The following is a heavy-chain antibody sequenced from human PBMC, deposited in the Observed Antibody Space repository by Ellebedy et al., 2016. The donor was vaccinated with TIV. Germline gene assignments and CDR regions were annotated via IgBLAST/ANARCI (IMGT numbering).Heavy chain of an antibody. Sequence: ASVKVSCXASGYTFTSYYMHWVRQAPGQGLEWMGIINPSGGSTSYAQKFQGRVTMTRDTSTSTVYMELSSLRSEDTAVYYCARDGHLSDGSGSYYLRWQYYYGMDVWGQGTTVTVSS. J-gene: IGHJ6*02. D-gene: IGHD3-10*01. V-gene: IGHV1-46*01. CDR1: GYTFTSYY. CDR2: INPSGGST. CDR3: ARDGHLSDGSGSYYLRWQYYYGMDV.